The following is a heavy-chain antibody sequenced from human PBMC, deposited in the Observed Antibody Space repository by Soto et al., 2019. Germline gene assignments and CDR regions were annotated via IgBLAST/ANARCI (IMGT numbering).Heavy chain of an antibody. Sequence: PSQTLSLTCAISGDSVSSNSAAWNWISQSPSRGLEWLGRTYYRSKWYNDYAVPVKSRITINPDTSKNQFSLQLNSVTPEDTAVYYCARALSIAARPAMGGSSSPVYYYYYGMDVWGQGTTVTVSS. CDR2: TYYRSKWYN. D-gene: IGHD6-6*01. CDR1: GDSVSSNSAA. CDR3: ARALSIAARPAMGGSSSPVYYYYYGMDV. J-gene: IGHJ6*02. V-gene: IGHV6-1*01.